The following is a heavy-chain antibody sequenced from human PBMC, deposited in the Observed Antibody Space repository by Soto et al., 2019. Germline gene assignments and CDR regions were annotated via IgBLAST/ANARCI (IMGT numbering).Heavy chain of an antibody. D-gene: IGHD2-8*02. CDR1: GYTFTTFW. CDR2: IYPGDSDA. Sequence: GESLKISCTGLGYTFTTFWIGWVRQMPGEGLEWIGIIYPGDSDARYSPSFQGQVTMSVDKSITTAYLQWSSLKASDSAMYYCARGYCTASICDPWFDPWGQGTLVTVSS. J-gene: IGHJ5*02. V-gene: IGHV5-51*01. CDR3: ARGYCTASICDPWFDP.